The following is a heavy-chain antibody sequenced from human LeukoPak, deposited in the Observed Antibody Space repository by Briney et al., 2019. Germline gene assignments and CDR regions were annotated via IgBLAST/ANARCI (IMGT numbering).Heavy chain of an antibody. J-gene: IGHJ4*02. CDR2: VRVKGYGATT. Sequence: GGSLRLSCTASGFTFGDYAMSWVRQAPGKGLEWVGFVRVKGYGATTEYAVSVKGRFTISRDDSKSIAYLQMNSLKTDDTGVYYCTRGGYGGGSFDYWGQGTLVTVSP. D-gene: IGHD4-23*01. CDR3: TRGGYGGGSFDY. V-gene: IGHV3-49*04. CDR1: GFTFGDYA.